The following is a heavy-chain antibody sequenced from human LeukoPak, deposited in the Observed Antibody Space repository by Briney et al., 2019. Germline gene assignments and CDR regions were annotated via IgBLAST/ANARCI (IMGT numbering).Heavy chain of an antibody. CDR1: GFTFSSYA. Sequence: GGSLRLSCTASGFTFSSYAMSWCRQPPGKGLEWVSSISGSGGSTYYADYVKGRFTISRDNSKNTLYLQMNSLRAEDTAVYYCAEVGRGNLRYFDYWGQGTMVTVAS. D-gene: IGHD1-26*01. CDR3: AEVGRGNLRYFDY. V-gene: IGHV3-23*01. J-gene: IGHJ4*02. CDR2: ISGSGGST.